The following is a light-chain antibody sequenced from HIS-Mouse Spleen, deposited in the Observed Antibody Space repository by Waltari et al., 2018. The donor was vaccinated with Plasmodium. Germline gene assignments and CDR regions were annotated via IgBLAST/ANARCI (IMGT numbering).Light chain of an antibody. CDR3: QQYGSSPPQT. J-gene: IGKJ4*01. CDR2: GAS. Sequence: EIVLTQSPGTLSLSPGERATLSCRASQSVSSSYLAWYQQKPGQAPRLLIYGASSRATGIPDRVSGSGSGTDFTLTISRLEPEDFAVYYCQQYGSSPPQTFGGGTKVEIK. CDR1: QSVSSSY. V-gene: IGKV3-20*01.